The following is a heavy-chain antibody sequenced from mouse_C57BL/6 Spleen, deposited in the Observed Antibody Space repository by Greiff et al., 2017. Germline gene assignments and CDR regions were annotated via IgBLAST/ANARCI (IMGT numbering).Heavy chain of an antibody. J-gene: IGHJ4*01. V-gene: IGHV5-12*01. CDR1: GFTFSDYY. D-gene: IGHD4-1*01. CDR2: ISNGGGST. CDR3: ARQLGPYYYAMDY. Sequence: EVMLVESGGGLVQPGGSLKLSCAASGFTFSDYYMYWVRQTPEKRLEWVAYISNGGGSTYYPDTVKGRFTISRDNAKNTLYLQMSRLKSEDTAMYYCARQLGPYYYAMDYWGQGTSVTVSS.